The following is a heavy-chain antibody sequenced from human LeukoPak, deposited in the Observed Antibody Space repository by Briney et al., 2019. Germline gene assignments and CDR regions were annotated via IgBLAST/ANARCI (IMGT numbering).Heavy chain of an antibody. D-gene: IGHD5-12*01. CDR1: GYTFTSHA. V-gene: IGHV1-2*02. Sequence: GASVKVSCKASGYTFTSHAMQWVRQAPGQGLEWMGWINPNGGGTNYAGKFQGRVTMTSDTSISTAYMDLSRLRSDDTAVYYCARRYSDSSEGFDYWGQGTLVTVSS. CDR3: ARRYSDSSEGFDY. J-gene: IGHJ4*02. CDR2: INPNGGGT.